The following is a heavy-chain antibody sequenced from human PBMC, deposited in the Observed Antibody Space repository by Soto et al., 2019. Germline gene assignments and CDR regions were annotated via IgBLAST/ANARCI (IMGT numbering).Heavy chain of an antibody. CDR2: IYYSGST. D-gene: IGHD6-6*01. J-gene: IGHJ6*03. V-gene: IGHV4-39*01. CDR1: GGSISSSSYY. CDR3: AGYQLVPPNPQLDLGYYMDV. Sequence: SETLSLTCTVSGGSISSSSYYWGWIRQPPGKGLEWIGSIYYSGSTYYNPSLKSRVTISVDTSKNQFSLKLSSVTAADTAVYYCAGYQLVPPNPQLDLGYYMDVWGKGTTVTVSS.